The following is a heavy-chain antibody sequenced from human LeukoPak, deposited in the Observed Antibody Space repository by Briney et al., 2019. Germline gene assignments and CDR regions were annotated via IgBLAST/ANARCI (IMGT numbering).Heavy chain of an antibody. CDR1: GDSVSSNSAA. V-gene: IGHV6-1*01. CDR3: ARGPGIAVAGHFDY. Sequence: SQTLSLTCAISGDSVSSNSAAWNWIRQSPSRGLEWLGRTYYRSKWYNDYAVSVKSRITINPDTSKNQFPLQLNSVTPEDTAAYYCARGPGIAVAGHFDYWGQGTLVTVSS. J-gene: IGHJ4*02. CDR2: TYYRSKWYN. D-gene: IGHD6-19*01.